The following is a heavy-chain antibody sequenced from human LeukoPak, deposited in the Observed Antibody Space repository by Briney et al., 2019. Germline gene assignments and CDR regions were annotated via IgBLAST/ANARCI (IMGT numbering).Heavy chain of an antibody. CDR3: AREEPGIAAAGSKGGSWFDP. V-gene: IGHV1-69*05. CDR2: IIPIFGTA. J-gene: IGHJ5*02. Sequence: SVKVSCKASGGTFSSYAISWVRQAPGQGLEWMGGIIPIFGTANYAQKFQGRVTITTDESTSTACMELSSLRSEDTAVYYCAREEPGIAAAGSKGGSWFDPWGQGALVTVSS. CDR1: GGTFSSYA. D-gene: IGHD6-13*01.